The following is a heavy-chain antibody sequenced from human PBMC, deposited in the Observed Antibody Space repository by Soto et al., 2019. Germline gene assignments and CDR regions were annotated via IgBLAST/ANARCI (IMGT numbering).Heavy chain of an antibody. J-gene: IGHJ4*02. CDR1: GGSISSYY. Sequence: QVQLQESGPGLVKPSETLSLTCTVSGGSISSYYWSWIRQPPGKGLEWIGYIYNSGSTNYNPSLKSRVTISVDTSKNQFSLKLSSVTAADTAVYYCARVRHAAAVVDYWGQGTLVTVSS. V-gene: IGHV4-59*01. CDR3: ARVRHAAAVVDY. CDR2: IYNSGST. D-gene: IGHD6-13*01.